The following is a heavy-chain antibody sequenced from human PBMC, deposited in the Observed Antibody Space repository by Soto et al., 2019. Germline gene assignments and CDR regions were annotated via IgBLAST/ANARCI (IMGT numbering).Heavy chain of an antibody. CDR3: ARVRPEWSAVMIVWGFDY. D-gene: IGHD3-22*01. V-gene: IGHV4-59*08. CDR2: IHYSGST. J-gene: IGHJ4*02. Sequence: SEPLSLTCSFSGDSITSHYLTWIRKSQEKGLEWIGYIHYSGSTYYNPSLKSRVTISVDTSKNQFSLKPSSVTAADTAVYYCARVRPEWSAVMIVWGFDYWGQGTLVTVSS. CDR1: GDSITSHY.